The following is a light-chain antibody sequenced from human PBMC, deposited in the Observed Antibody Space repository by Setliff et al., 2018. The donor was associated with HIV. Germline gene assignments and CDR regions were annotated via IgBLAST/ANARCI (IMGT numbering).Light chain of an antibody. CDR2: DVS. Sequence: QSVLTQSASVSGSPGQSITISCTGTSSDIGGYNYVSWYQQHPGKAPKLMIYDVSNRPSGVSDRFSGSKSGNTASLTISGLQAEDEADYYCCSYTTSITYVFGTGTKVTVL. CDR1: SSDIGGYNY. J-gene: IGLJ1*01. CDR3: CSYTTSITYV. V-gene: IGLV2-14*03.